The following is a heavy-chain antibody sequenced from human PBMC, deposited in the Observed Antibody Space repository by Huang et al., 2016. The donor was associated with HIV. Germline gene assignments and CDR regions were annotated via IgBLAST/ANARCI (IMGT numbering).Heavy chain of an antibody. D-gene: IGHD2-2*01. V-gene: IGHV3-7*01. CDR1: GFNFKNYW. J-gene: IGHJ3*02. CDR3: ATNLQIVVVPPDMGYDAFDM. CDR2: RMGDGSEK. Sequence: DEHLVESGGGLVQPGGAVTITCEVSGFNFKNYWMNWVRQAPGKGMGWVAKRMGDGSEKNYGDSGKGRFTIVRDNAKNLLYLQMKSRRAEDTSVYYCATNLQIVVVPPDMGYDAFDMWGQGTMVTVSS.